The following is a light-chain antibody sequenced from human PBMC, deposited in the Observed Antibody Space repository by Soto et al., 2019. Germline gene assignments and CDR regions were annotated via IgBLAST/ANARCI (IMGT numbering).Light chain of an antibody. CDR1: QSVSSN. Sequence: EIVMTQSPATLSVSPGERATLSCRASQSVSSNLAWYQQKPGQAPRLLIYGASTRATGIPARFSGSGSGTEFTLTISILQSEDFAVYYSQQYNNWPHWTFGQGTKVEIK. V-gene: IGKV3-15*01. CDR2: GAS. CDR3: QQYNNWPHWT. J-gene: IGKJ1*01.